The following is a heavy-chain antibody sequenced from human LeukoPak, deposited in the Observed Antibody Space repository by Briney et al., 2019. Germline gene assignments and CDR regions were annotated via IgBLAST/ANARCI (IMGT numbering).Heavy chain of an antibody. CDR2: VKSKVHGGTI. CDR1: AFSNAW. J-gene: IGHJ6*02. CDR3: TTEYYYGMNV. Sequence: GGSLRLSCVASAFSNAWMNWIRQAPGKGLEWVGRVKSKVHGGTIDYAAPVKGRFTISREDSKNTMSLQMNSLKTEDTAVCYCTTEYYYGMNVWGLGTTVTVSS. V-gene: IGHV3-15*07.